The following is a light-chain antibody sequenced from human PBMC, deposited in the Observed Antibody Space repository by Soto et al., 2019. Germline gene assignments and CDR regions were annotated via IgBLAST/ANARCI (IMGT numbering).Light chain of an antibody. V-gene: IGKV3-20*01. CDR1: QSVSTGQ. CDR3: QQYGRLPFT. J-gene: IGKJ3*01. Sequence: EIVLMQSPGTLSLSPGERGTLSCRASQSVSTGQIAWYQQKPGQAPRLLMYGVSSRAAGIPDRFSGSGSGTDFTLTISSLEPEDFAVYYCQQYGRLPFTFGPGTKVDIK. CDR2: GVS.